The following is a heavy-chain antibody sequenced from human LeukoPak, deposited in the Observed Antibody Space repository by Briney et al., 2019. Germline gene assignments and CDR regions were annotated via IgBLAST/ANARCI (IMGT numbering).Heavy chain of an antibody. CDR3: AREECSSTSCTSYFDY. J-gene: IGHJ4*02. Sequence: GGSLRLSCAASGFTFSSYAMHWVRQAPGKGLEWVAVISYDGSNKYYADSVKGQFTISRDNSKNTLYLQMNSLRAEDTAVYYCAREECSSTSCTSYFDYWGQGTLVTVSS. D-gene: IGHD2-2*01. V-gene: IGHV3-30*04. CDR2: ISYDGSNK. CDR1: GFTFSSYA.